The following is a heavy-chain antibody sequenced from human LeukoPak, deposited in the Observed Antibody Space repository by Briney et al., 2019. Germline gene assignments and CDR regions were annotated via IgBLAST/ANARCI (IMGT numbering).Heavy chain of an antibody. CDR1: GFTFSSYW. CDR3: AKVRPGYYYMDV. J-gene: IGHJ6*03. D-gene: IGHD7-27*01. Sequence: GGSLRLSCAASGFTFSSYWMHWVRQAPGKGLVWVSRINVDGGGTSYADSVKGRFTISRDNAKNTLYLQMNSLRAEDTAVYYCAKVRPGYYYMDVWGKGTTVTLSS. CDR2: INVDGGGT. V-gene: IGHV3-74*01.